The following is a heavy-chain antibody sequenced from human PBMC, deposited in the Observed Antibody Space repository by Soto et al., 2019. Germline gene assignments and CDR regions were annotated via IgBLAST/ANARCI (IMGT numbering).Heavy chain of an antibody. CDR2: INHSGST. V-gene: IGHV4-34*01. CDR3: ERGLRGMQRHGYYCYVMDV. D-gene: IGHD6-25*01. Sequence: SETLSLTCAVYGGSFSGYYWSWIRQPPGKGLEWIGEINHSGSTNYNPSLKSRVTISVDTSKNQFSLKLSSVTAADTAVYYCERGLRGMQRHGYYCYVMDVWGQGTTVTVSS. CDR1: GGSFSGYY. J-gene: IGHJ6*02.